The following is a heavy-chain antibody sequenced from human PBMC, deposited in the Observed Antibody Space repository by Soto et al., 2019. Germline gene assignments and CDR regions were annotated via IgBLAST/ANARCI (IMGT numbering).Heavy chain of an antibody. CDR1: GGSISSGGYY. J-gene: IGHJ5*02. CDR3: ARKIGYCSSTSCFPLNWFDP. Sequence: PSETLSLTCTVSGGSISSGGYYWSWIRQHPGKGLEWIGYIYYSGSTYYNPSLKSRVTISVDTSKNQFSLKLSSVTAADTAVYYCARKIGYCSSTSCFPLNWFDPWGQGTLVTVSS. CDR2: IYYSGST. V-gene: IGHV4-31*03. D-gene: IGHD2-2*01.